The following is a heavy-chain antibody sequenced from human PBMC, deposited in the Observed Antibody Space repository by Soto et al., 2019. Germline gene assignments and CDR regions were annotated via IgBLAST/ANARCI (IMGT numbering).Heavy chain of an antibody. CDR3: ARDDNDDDTVLDH. D-gene: IGHD1-1*01. J-gene: IGHJ4*02. Sequence: QVQLVESGGGVVRPGRSLRLSCEAPGFSFNTHGMHWVRQAPGKWLEWGAVIVNDGSEQAYSESVKGRFTIFRDNSQNALYLQMNNLRAEDTAVYYCARDDNDDDTVLDHWSKGILVTVPS. V-gene: IGHV3-33*01. CDR1: GFSFNTHG. CDR2: IVNDGSEQ.